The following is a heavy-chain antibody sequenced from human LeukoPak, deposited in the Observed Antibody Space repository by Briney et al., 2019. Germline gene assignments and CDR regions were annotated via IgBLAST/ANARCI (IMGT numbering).Heavy chain of an antibody. CDR3: ARGGTRDY. D-gene: IGHD1-7*01. Sequence: ASVKVSCKASGYTFTNYYMHWVRQAPGQGLEWMGIINPSGGSTSYAQKFQGRVTMTRDMSASTVYIELSSLTSEDTAVYYCARGGTRDYWGQGALVTVSS. CDR1: GYTFTNYY. CDR2: INPSGGST. J-gene: IGHJ4*02. V-gene: IGHV1-46*01.